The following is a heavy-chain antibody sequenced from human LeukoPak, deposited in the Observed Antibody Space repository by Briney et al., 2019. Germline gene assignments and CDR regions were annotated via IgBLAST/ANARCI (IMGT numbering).Heavy chain of an antibody. V-gene: IGHV3-49*04. CDR2: IRSKGYGGTT. CDR1: GFTFGDYA. D-gene: IGHD5-18*01. J-gene: IGHJ4*02. Sequence: GGSLRLSCTGSGFTFGDYAMSWVRQAPGKGPEWVGFIRSKGYGGTTEYAASVKGRFTISRDDFKSVAYLQMNSLITEDTAVYYCTRDVRHSYGPPSDYWGQGTLVIVSS. CDR3: TRDVRHSYGPPSDY.